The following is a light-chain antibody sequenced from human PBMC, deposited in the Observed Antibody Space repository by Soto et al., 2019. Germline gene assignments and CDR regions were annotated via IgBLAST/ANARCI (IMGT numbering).Light chain of an antibody. Sequence: EIVLTQSPATLSLSPGERATLSCRASQSVSSYLAWYQQKPGQAPRLLIYDASNRATGIPARFSGSGSGTDFKLTISSLEPDDVAVYYCQQRSNWPPITFGQGTRLEI. V-gene: IGKV3-11*01. CDR1: QSVSSY. CDR3: QQRSNWPPIT. J-gene: IGKJ5*01. CDR2: DAS.